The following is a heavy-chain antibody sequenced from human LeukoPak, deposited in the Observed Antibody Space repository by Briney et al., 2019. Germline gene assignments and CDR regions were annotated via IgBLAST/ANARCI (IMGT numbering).Heavy chain of an antibody. CDR3: TTRRQDGC. J-gene: IGHJ4*02. Sequence: PGECLRLACVAPGFTFSDAWMSWVRRAPAKGQEWGGRIKSKIDGGTIDYGAPVKGRFTISRDDSRNTLYLQMNSLKTEATAVYYCTTRRQDGCWGQGTLVTVS. D-gene: IGHD6-25*01. CDR1: GFTFSDAW. V-gene: IGHV3-15*01. CDR2: IKSKIDGGTI.